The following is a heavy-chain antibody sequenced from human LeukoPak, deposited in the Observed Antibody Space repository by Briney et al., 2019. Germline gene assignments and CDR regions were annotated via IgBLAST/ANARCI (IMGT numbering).Heavy chain of an antibody. CDR3: ARTIGSGTYSRDY. CDR2: ISSSSSTI. D-gene: IGHD3-10*01. Sequence: GGSLRLSCAASGFTFSNYVMNWVRQAPGKGLEWVSYISSSSSTIYYADSVKGRFTISRDNAKNSLYLEMNSLRDEDTAVYYCARTIGSGTYSRDYWGQGTLVTVSS. CDR1: GFTFSNYV. J-gene: IGHJ4*02. V-gene: IGHV3-48*02.